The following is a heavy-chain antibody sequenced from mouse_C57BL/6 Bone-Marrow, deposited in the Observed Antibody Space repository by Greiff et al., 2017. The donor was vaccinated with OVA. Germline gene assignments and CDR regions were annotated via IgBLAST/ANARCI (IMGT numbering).Heavy chain of an antibody. D-gene: IGHD2-3*01. CDR1: GFTFTDYY. V-gene: IGHV7-3*01. Sequence: EVKVVESGGGLVQPGGSLSLSCAASGFTFTDYYMSWVRQPPGKALEWLGFIRNKANGYTTEYSASVKGRFTISRDNSQSILYLQMNALRAEDSATYYCARCHDGYFSWFAYWGQGTLVTVSA. CDR2: IRNKANGYTT. J-gene: IGHJ3*01. CDR3: ARCHDGYFSWFAY.